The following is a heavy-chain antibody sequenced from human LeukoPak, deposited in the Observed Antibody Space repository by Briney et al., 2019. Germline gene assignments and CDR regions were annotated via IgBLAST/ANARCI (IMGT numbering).Heavy chain of an antibody. J-gene: IGHJ6*02. Sequence: PGGSLRLSCAASGFTFSSYDMHWVRQAPGKGLEWVANIKQDGSEKYYVDSVKGRFTISRDNAKNSLYLQMNSLRAEDTAVYYCARKQTMDVWGQGTTVTVSS. CDR1: GFTFSSYD. CDR3: ARKQTMDV. V-gene: IGHV3-7*03. CDR2: IKQDGSEK.